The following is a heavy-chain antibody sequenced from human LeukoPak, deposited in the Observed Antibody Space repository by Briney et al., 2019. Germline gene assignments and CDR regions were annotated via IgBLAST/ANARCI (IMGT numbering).Heavy chain of an antibody. D-gene: IGHD5-24*01. CDR1: GFSFDSHW. J-gene: IGHJ4*02. V-gene: IGHV3-7*01. Sequence: GGSLRLSCVVSGFSFDSHWMTWVRQAPGKGLEYVANIKQEGSETHYVDSVEGRFTISRDNAKNSVYLEMNSLRAEDTAVYYCATGRDGYFPLGGKWGQGTLVTVSS. CDR3: ATGRDGYFPLGGK. CDR2: IKQEGSET.